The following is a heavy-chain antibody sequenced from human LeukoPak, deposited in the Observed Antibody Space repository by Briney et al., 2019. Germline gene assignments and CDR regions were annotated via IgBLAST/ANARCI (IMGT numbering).Heavy chain of an antibody. CDR1: GFTLGSHD. CDR3: ARDYEYSSGWYGDLDY. Sequence: GGSLRLSCTASGFTLGSHDMHWVRQTTGEGLEWVSAISGSGGSTYYADSVKGRFTISRDNAKNSLYLQMNSLRAEDTAVYYCARDYEYSSGWYGDLDYWGQGTLVTVSS. J-gene: IGHJ4*02. D-gene: IGHD6-19*01. V-gene: IGHV3-23*01. CDR2: ISGSGGST.